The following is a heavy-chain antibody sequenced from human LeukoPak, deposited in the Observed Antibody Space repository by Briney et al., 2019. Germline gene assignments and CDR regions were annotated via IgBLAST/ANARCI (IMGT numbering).Heavy chain of an antibody. CDR1: GGSISSGGYY. CDR2: IYYSGST. J-gene: IGHJ4*02. CDR3: ARRAVGATALFDY. V-gene: IGHV4-39*01. Sequence: SETLSLTCAVSGGSISSGGYYWSWIRQHPGKGLEWIGYIYYSGSTYYNPSLKSRVTISVDTSKNQFSLKLSSVTAADTAVYYCARRAVGATALFDYWGQGTLVTVSS. D-gene: IGHD1-26*01.